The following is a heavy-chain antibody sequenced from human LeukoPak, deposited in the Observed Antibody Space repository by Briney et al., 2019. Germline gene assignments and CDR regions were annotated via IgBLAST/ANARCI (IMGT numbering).Heavy chain of an antibody. CDR1: GYRFTSYG. CDR3: ARGGDGDILTGLVFDY. Sequence: ASVKVSCKASGYRFTSYGISWVRQAPGQGLEWMGWISAYDGNTNYAQKLQGRVTMTTDTSTSTAYMELRSLRSDDTAVYYCARGGDGDILTGLVFDYWGQGTLVTVSS. D-gene: IGHD3-9*01. J-gene: IGHJ4*02. CDR2: ISAYDGNT. V-gene: IGHV1-18*01.